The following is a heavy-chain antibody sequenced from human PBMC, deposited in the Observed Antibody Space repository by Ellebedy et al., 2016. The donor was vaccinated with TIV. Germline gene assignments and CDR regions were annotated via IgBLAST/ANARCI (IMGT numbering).Heavy chain of an antibody. Sequence: GESLKISCAASGFTFSHYWMSWVRQAPGKGVEWVDHIKEDGSENYYVDSVKGRFTISRDNAKNSVYLQMNSLRVEDMAVYYCARVTWTTAADWGQGTLVTVSS. J-gene: IGHJ4*02. CDR2: IKEDGSEN. CDR1: GFTFSHYW. CDR3: ARVTWTTAAD. V-gene: IGHV3-7*01. D-gene: IGHD3/OR15-3a*01.